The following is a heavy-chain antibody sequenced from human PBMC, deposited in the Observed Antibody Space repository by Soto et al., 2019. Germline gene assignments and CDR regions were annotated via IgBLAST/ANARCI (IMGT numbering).Heavy chain of an antibody. CDR1: GFTFTSYA. D-gene: IGHD3-22*01. J-gene: IGHJ6*02. Sequence: LVESGGGVVQPGRSLRVSCAASGFTFTSYAMHWVRQAPGKGLEWVATISYDGSKKDYADSVKGRFTISRDNSKNTLYLQMNSLRAEDTAVYYCARDRLYESNTQYYNYGMDVCGQGTTVTVSS. CDR3: ARDRLYESNTQYYNYGMDV. V-gene: IGHV3-30-3*01. CDR2: ISYDGSKK.